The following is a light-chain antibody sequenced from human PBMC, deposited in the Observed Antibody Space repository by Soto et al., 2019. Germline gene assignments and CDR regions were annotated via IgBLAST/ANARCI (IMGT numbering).Light chain of an antibody. J-gene: IGKJ1*01. CDR1: QSLLNSNGYNY. V-gene: IGKV2-28*01. Sequence: DIVMTQSPLSLPVTPGEPASISCRSSQSLLNSNGYNYLDWYVQKPGQSPQLLIYLGSNRASGVPDRFSASGSGTDFTLKIIRMEPEDVGVYYCMQALQYPRTFGQGTKVEIK. CDR3: MQALQYPRT. CDR2: LGS.